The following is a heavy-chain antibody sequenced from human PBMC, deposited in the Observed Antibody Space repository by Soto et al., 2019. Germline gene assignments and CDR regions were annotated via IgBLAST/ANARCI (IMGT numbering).Heavy chain of an antibody. Sequence: GGSLRLSCAASGFTFSSYAMSWVRQAPGKGLEWGSAISGSGGSTYYADSVKARVTISRHNSKTTLYLQMNSLRAEDTAVYYCAKDVKNYDFWSGYSNYFDYWGQGTLFTVSS. D-gene: IGHD3-3*01. CDR1: GFTFSSYA. CDR2: ISGSGGST. V-gene: IGHV3-23*01. J-gene: IGHJ4*02. CDR3: AKDVKNYDFWSGYSNYFDY.